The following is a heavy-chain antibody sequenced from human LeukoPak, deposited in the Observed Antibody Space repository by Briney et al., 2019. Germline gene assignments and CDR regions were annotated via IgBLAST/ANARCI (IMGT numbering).Heavy chain of an antibody. V-gene: IGHV3-9*01. CDR3: AKDSYYDSSGYTDY. Sequence: PGGSLRLSCAASGFTFDDYAMHWVRQAPGKGLEWVSGISWNSGSIGYADSVEGRFTISRDNAKNSLYLQMNSLRAEDTALYYCAKDSYYDSSGYTDYWGQGTLVTVSS. CDR1: GFTFDDYA. D-gene: IGHD3-22*01. CDR2: ISWNSGSI. J-gene: IGHJ4*02.